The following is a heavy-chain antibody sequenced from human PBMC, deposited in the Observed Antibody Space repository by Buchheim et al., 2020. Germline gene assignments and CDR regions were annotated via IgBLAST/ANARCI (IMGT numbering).Heavy chain of an antibody. Sequence: EVQLVESGGGLVQPGGSLRLSCAASGFTFSSYEMNWVRQAPVKGLEWVSYISSRCSTIYYADSVKGRFTISTDNAKNSLYLQMNSLRAEDTAVYYCARGRDSSGGYHYYGMDVWGQGTT. CDR3: ARGRDSSGGYHYYGMDV. CDR2: ISSRCSTI. CDR1: GFTFSSYE. V-gene: IGHV3-48*03. J-gene: IGHJ6*02. D-gene: IGHD6-19*01.